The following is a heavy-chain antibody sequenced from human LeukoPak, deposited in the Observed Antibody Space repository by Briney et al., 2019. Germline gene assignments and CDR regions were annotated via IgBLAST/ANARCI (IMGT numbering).Heavy chain of an antibody. Sequence: GGSLRLACAASGFSVSNNYLTWVRQAPGKGLEWVSVISRGGTTYYADSMKGRITISRDNSKNTLYLQMNSLRADDTAVYSCARVATTGYCSSGSCHHFLDYWGHGTLVTVSS. CDR3: ARVATTGYCSSGSCHHFLDY. D-gene: IGHD2-15*01. J-gene: IGHJ4*01. CDR1: GFSVSNNY. CDR2: ISRGGTT. V-gene: IGHV3-53*01.